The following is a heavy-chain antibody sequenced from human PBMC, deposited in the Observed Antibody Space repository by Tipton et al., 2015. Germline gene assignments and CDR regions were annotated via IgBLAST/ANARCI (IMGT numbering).Heavy chain of an antibody. CDR3: ARVLTGDFDF. J-gene: IGHJ4*02. CDR1: GGSISTHF. CDR2: IYFSGNT. Sequence: LRLSCTISGGSISTHFWNWIRQPPGKGLEWIGYIYFSGNTNYNPSLKSRVTISVDTSRNQFPLNLSSVTAADTAVYYCARVLTGDFDFWGQGTLVTVSS. D-gene: IGHD3-10*01. V-gene: IGHV4-59*11.